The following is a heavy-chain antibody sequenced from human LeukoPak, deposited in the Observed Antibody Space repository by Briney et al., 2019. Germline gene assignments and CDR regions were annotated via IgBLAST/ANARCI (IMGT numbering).Heavy chain of an antibody. CDR1: GFTFDDYA. J-gene: IGHJ3*02. Sequence: GGSLRLSCAASGFTFDDYAMHWVRQAPGKGLEWVSGISWNSGSIGYADAVKGRFTISRDNAKNSLYLQMNSLRAEDTAVYYCATSGGDRSADAFDIWGQGTMVTVSS. D-gene: IGHD2-21*02. CDR2: ISWNSGSI. CDR3: ATSGGDRSADAFDI. V-gene: IGHV3-9*01.